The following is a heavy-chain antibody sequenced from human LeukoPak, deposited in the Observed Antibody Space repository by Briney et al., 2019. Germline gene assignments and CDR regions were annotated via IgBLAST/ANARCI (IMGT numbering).Heavy chain of an antibody. CDR1: GFTFSSHA. J-gene: IGHJ4*02. V-gene: IGHV3-30*04. Sequence: PGGSLRLSCAASGFTFSSHAMRWVRQAPGKGLEWVAVISSDGGNNYSADSVKGRFTISRDNSKNTLYLQMNSLRGEDTAVYYCARKPDYGDYGDYWGQGTLVTVSS. CDR2: ISSDGGNN. CDR3: ARKPDYGDYGDY. D-gene: IGHD4-17*01.